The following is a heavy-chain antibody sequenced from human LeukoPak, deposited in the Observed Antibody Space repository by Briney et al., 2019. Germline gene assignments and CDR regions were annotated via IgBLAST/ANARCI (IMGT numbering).Heavy chain of an antibody. Sequence: SETLSLTCTVSGGSISSGDYYWSWIRQPPGKGLEWIWYIYYNGSTYYNPSLKSRVTISVDTSKNQFSLKLSSVTAADTAVYYCARTSLGGAWFDPWGQGTLVTVSS. J-gene: IGHJ5*02. CDR3: ARTSLGGAWFDP. CDR2: IYYNGST. V-gene: IGHV4-30-4*08. CDR1: GGSISSGDYY. D-gene: IGHD3-10*01.